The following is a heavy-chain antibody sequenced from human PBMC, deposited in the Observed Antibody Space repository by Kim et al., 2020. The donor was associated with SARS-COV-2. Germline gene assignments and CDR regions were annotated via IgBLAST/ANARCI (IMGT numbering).Heavy chain of an antibody. D-gene: IGHD1-26*01. Sequence: SETLSLTCAVYGGSFSGYYWSWIRQPPGKGLEWIGEIKHSGSTNYNPSLKSRVTISVDTSKNQFSLKLSSVTAADTAVYYCARGHSIVGATYFDYWGQGT. J-gene: IGHJ4*02. CDR3: ARGHSIVGATYFDY. CDR2: IKHSGST. CDR1: GGSFSGYY. V-gene: IGHV4-34*01.